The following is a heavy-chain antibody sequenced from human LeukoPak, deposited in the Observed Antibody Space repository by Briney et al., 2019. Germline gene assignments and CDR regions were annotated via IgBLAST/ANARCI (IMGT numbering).Heavy chain of an antibody. Sequence: GASVKVSCKASGYTFIDYYMHWVRQAPGQGLGWMGWINPNSGGTNYAQKFQGRVTMTRDTSISTAYMELSRLRSDDTAVYYCARDNGYYDSSGPDYWGQGTLVTVSS. CDR1: GYTFIDYY. CDR3: ARDNGYYDSSGPDY. J-gene: IGHJ4*02. V-gene: IGHV1-2*02. D-gene: IGHD3-22*01. CDR2: INPNSGGT.